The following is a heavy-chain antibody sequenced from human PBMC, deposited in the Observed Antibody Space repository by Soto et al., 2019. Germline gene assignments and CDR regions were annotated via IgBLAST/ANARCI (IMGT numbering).Heavy chain of an antibody. D-gene: IGHD2-21*01. V-gene: IGHV4-31*03. CDR1: GGSIISGGYY. CDR3: ARDRVNYYYGMDV. J-gene: IGHJ6*02. CDR2: IYYSGST. Sequence: SETLSLTCTVSGGSIISGGYYWIWIRQHPGKGLEWIGYIYYSGSTYYNPSLKSRVTISVDTSKNQFSLKLSSVTAADTAVYYCARDRVNYYYGMDVWGQGTTVTVSS.